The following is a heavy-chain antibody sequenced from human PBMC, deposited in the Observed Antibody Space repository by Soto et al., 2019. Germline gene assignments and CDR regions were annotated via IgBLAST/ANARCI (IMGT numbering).Heavy chain of an antibody. Sequence: QVQLQESGPGQVKPSQTLSLTCTVSGGSISSGGYYWSWIRQHPGKGLEWIGYIYYSGSTYYIPSLKSRVTISVDTSKNQFSLKLSSVNAADTAVYYCARSSTSANYFDYWGQGTLVTVSS. D-gene: IGHD2-2*01. V-gene: IGHV4-31*03. CDR1: GGSISSGGYY. CDR2: IYYSGST. CDR3: ARSSTSANYFDY. J-gene: IGHJ4*02.